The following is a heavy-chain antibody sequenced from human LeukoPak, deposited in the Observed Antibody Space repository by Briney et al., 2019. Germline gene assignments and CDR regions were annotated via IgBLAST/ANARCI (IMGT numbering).Heavy chain of an antibody. J-gene: IGHJ5*02. CDR3: ATSRYSAYDLTA. CDR2: ISSSSSYI. Sequence: GGSLRLSCAASGFTFSSYEMNWVRQAPGKGLEWVSYISSSSSYIYYADSVKGRFTISRGNAKNSLYLQMNSLRAEDTAVYYCATSRYSAYDLTAWGQGTLVTVSS. CDR1: GFTFSSYE. D-gene: IGHD5-12*01. V-gene: IGHV3-48*03.